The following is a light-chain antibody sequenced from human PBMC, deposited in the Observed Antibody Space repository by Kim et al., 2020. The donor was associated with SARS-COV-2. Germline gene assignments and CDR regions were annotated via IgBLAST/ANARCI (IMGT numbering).Light chain of an antibody. V-gene: IGLV2-14*03. CDR2: DIS. CDR3: SSYTSSNILV. Sequence: GQSSTCPCTETSNDVGFHDHVSSYHPHPGKPPKLMIYDISTRPSGVSYRLAASKSGKTASLTISGIQTENVADYDCSSYTSSNILVFGGGTKVTVL. J-gene: IGLJ2*01. CDR1: SNDVGFHDH.